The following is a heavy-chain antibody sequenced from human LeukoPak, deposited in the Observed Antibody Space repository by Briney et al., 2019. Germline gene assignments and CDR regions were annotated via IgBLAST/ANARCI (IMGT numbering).Heavy chain of an antibody. Sequence: PGGSLRLSCAASGFTFSSYAMSWVRQAPGKGLEWVSAISGSGGSTYYADSVKGRFAISKDNSKNTLYLQMNSLRAEDTAVYYCATSGGVDTAMIFDYWGQGTLVTVSS. CDR3: ATSGGVDTAMIFDY. CDR1: GFTFSSYA. V-gene: IGHV3-23*01. D-gene: IGHD5-18*01. J-gene: IGHJ4*02. CDR2: ISGSGGST.